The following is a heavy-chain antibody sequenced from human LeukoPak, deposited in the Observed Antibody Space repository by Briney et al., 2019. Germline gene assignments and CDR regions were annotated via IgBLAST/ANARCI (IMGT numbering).Heavy chain of an antibody. Sequence: GGSLRLSCAASGFTFSSYTMNWVRQAPGKGLEWVSSISGSSRHKYYADSVKGRFTISRDNAKNSLYLQMYSLRAEDTAVYYCARTANFAAGYYIDYWGQGTLVTVSS. V-gene: IGHV3-21*01. D-gene: IGHD6-13*01. J-gene: IGHJ4*02. CDR3: ARTANFAAGYYIDY. CDR1: GFTFSSYT. CDR2: ISGSSRHK.